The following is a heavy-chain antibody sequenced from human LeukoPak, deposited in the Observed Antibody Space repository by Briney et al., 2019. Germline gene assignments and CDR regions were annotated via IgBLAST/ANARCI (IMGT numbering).Heavy chain of an antibody. CDR3: ARDRSTAMVGGYYYYMDV. J-gene: IGHJ6*03. CDR1: GGSISSGSYY. V-gene: IGHV4-61*02. CDR2: IYTSGST. D-gene: IGHD5-18*01. Sequence: PSETLSLTCTVSGGSISSGSYYWSWIRQPAGKGLEWTGRIYTSGSTNYNPSLTRRVTISVDTSKNQFSLKLSSVTAADTAVYYCARDRSTAMVGGYYYYMDVWGKGTTVTVSS.